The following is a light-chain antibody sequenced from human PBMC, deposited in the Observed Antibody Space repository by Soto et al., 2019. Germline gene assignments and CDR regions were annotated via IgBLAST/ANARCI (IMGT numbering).Light chain of an antibody. J-gene: IGKJ4*01. CDR3: QQYVSSPLT. V-gene: IGKV3-20*01. Sequence: EIVLTQSPGTLSLSPGERATLSCRASQSVSSSYLAWYQQKPGQAPRLLIYGASSRATGIPDRFSGSGYGTDFTLTISRLEPEDFAVYYCQQYVSSPLTFGGGTKVDIK. CDR2: GAS. CDR1: QSVSSSY.